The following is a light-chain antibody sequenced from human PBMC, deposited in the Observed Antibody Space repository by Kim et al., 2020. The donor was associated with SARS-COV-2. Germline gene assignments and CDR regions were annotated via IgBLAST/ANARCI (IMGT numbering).Light chain of an antibody. J-gene: IGLJ2*01. CDR3: STYASGNSRI. Sequence: GQSITISCTGNSSDLFYYNFISWFQQHPGKAPTRIIFDVNHRPSGISNRFSGSKSGNTASLTISGLQAEDEADYHCSTYASGNSRIFGGGTKLTVL. CDR1: SSDLFYYNF. CDR2: DVN. V-gene: IGLV2-14*03.